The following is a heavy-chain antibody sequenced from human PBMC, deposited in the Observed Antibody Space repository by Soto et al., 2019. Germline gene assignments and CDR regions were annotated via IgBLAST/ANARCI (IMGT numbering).Heavy chain of an antibody. CDR3: ARDQPGYSYGYGLGY. Sequence: ASVKVSCKASGYTFTSYYMHWVRQAPGQGLEWMGIINPSGGSTSYAQKFQGRVTMTRDTSTSTVYMELNSLRAEDTAVYYCARDQPGYSYGYGLGYWGQGTLVTVSS. D-gene: IGHD5-18*01. V-gene: IGHV1-46*01. CDR2: INPSGGST. J-gene: IGHJ4*02. CDR1: GYTFTSYY.